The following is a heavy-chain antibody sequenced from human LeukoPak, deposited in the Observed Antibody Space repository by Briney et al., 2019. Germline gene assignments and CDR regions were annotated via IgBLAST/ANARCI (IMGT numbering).Heavy chain of an antibody. CDR2: IIPILGIA. CDR1: GYTFTGYY. V-gene: IGHV1-69*04. D-gene: IGHD2-2*01. Sequence: GASVKVSCKASGYTFTGYYMHWVRQAPGQGLEWMGRIIPILGIANYAQKFQGRVTITADKSTSTAYMELSSLRSEDTAVYYCAGVECSSTSCYRGGRGDYWGQGTLVTVSS. CDR3: AGVECSSTSCYRGGRGDY. J-gene: IGHJ4*02.